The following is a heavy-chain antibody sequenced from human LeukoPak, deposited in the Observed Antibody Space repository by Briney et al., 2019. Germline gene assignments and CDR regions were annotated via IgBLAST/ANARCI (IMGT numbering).Heavy chain of an antibody. Sequence: SETLSLTCIVSGDSITMNTDHWGWVRQPPGKGLEWIGTIYYSGSIYYNQSLRGRVALSVDTSKNQFSLKLTSVTAADTAVYYCGRLNTDWGFLFDSWGQGTLVTVSS. D-gene: IGHD7-27*01. J-gene: IGHJ4*02. CDR2: IYYSGSI. CDR3: GRLNTDWGFLFDS. CDR1: GDSITMNTDH. V-gene: IGHV4-39*01.